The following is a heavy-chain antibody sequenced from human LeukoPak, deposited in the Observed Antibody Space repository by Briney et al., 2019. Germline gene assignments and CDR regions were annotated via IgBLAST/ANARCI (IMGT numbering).Heavy chain of an antibody. Sequence: GGSLRLSCAASGFTFNDYYMSWIRQAPGKGLEWLSYINIGGTNTHYADSVKGRFTISRDNAKKSLYLEMNNLRAEDTAVYCCATDGAGFDTWGQGVLVTVSS. V-gene: IGHV3-11*01. J-gene: IGHJ5*02. CDR3: ATDGAGFDT. CDR1: GFTFNDYY. CDR2: INIGGTNT.